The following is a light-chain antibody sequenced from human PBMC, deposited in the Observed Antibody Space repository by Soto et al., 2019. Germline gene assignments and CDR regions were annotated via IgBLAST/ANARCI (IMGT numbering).Light chain of an antibody. J-gene: IGLJ1*01. CDR3: CSYAGSYTYV. CDR2: DVT. CDR1: SSDVGGYNY. Sequence: QSALTQPRSVSGSPGQSVTISFTGTSSDVGGYNYVSWYQQRPGKAPKPMIYDVTKRPSGVPDRFSGSKSGNTASLTISGLQAEDEADYYCCSYAGSYTYVFGTGTKVTVL. V-gene: IGLV2-11*01.